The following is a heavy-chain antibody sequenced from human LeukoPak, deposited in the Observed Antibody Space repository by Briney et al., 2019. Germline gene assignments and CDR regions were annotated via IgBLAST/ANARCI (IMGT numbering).Heavy chain of an antibody. Sequence: GESLKTPWKGSGYRFPSYWIDRVRQVPGKGLEGMGRIDPSDSYTIYRPSFQGHVTISADKSITTAYPQWSSLKASDTGMYYCARHIVAAGTGLLGGIDYWGQGTLVTVSS. D-gene: IGHD6-13*01. CDR3: ARHIVAAGTGLLGGIDY. V-gene: IGHV5-10-1*01. CDR2: IDPSDSYT. CDR1: GYRFPSYW. J-gene: IGHJ4*02.